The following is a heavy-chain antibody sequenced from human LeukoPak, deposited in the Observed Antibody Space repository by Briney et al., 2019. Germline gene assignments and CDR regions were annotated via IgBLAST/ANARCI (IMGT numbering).Heavy chain of an antibody. J-gene: IGHJ4*02. CDR3: ARGDRNCSGGSCSATFDY. D-gene: IGHD2-15*01. CDR1: GYTFTSYD. Sequence: GASVKVSCKASGYTFTSYDINWVRQATGQGLEWMGWMNPNSGNTGYAQKFQGRVTMTRNTSISTAYMGLSSLRSEDTAVYYCARGDRNCSGGSCSATFDYWGQGTLVTVSS. CDR2: MNPNSGNT. V-gene: IGHV1-8*01.